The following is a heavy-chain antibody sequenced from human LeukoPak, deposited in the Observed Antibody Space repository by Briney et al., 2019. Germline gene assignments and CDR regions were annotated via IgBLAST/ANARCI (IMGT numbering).Heavy chain of an antibody. Sequence: PSETLSLTCTVSGGSISSGGYYWSWIRQPPVKGLEWIGYIYYSGSTNYNPSLKSRVTISVDTSKNQFSLKLSSVTAADTAVYYCASLKNNYDFWSGYNYGMDVWGQGTTVTVSS. CDR1: GGSISSGGYY. D-gene: IGHD3-3*01. J-gene: IGHJ6*02. CDR2: IYYSGST. V-gene: IGHV4-61*08. CDR3: ASLKNNYDFWSGYNYGMDV.